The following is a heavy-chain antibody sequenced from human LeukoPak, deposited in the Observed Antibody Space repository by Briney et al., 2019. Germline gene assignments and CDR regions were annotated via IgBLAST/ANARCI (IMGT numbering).Heavy chain of an antibody. V-gene: IGHV5-51*01. CDR3: ARPLREKYYFWSGLKEDPFDY. CDR1: GSRFTSYW. Sequence: GASLEISCQGSGSRFTSYWIGWVRQLPGKGLEWIGIIYAGDSDTRYRTSFQGQVPTSADKSICTAYLQLSSLEASYTAMYYCARPLREKYYFWSGLKEDPFDYWGQGTLVTVSS. CDR2: IYAGDSDT. D-gene: IGHD3-3*01. J-gene: IGHJ4*02.